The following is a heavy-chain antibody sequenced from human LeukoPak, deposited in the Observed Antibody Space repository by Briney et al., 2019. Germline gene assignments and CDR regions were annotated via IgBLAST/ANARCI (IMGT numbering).Heavy chain of an antibody. CDR2: LSHSGCS. CDR1: GGSVSSYY. CDR3: ARARYANAWYAFDI. D-gene: IGHD2-2*01. V-gene: IGHV4-59*02. Sequence: SETLSLTCTVSGGSVSSYYWSWIRRPPGRGLEWIAYLSHSGCSDSNPSLTSRVTTLVDTSKNQFSLKLTSVTAADTAVYYCARARYANAWYAFDIWGHGTMVTVSS. J-gene: IGHJ3*02.